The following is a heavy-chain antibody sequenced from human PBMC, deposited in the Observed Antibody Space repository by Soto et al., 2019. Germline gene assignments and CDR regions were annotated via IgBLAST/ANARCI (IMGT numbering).Heavy chain of an antibody. CDR2: IYYSGST. V-gene: IGHV4-59*01. J-gene: IGHJ6*02. CDR3: ARDLVTRSYHHYVNAV. D-gene: IGHD2-21*02. Sequence: PSETLSLTCTVSGGSISSYYWSWIRQPPGKGLEWIGYIYYSGSTNYNPSLKSRVTISVDTSKNQFSLKLSSVTAADTAVYYCARDLVTRSYHHYVNAVSAQGTTDTVSS. CDR1: GGSISSYY.